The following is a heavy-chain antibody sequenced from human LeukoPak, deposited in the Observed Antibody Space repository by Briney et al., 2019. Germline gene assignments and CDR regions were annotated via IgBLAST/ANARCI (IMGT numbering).Heavy chain of an antibody. CDR2: MFYNEDA. D-gene: IGHD5-24*01. CDR3: DKGETVTAAPFEY. V-gene: IGHV4-59*01. J-gene: IGHJ4*02. Sequence: PSETLSLTCAVSGVTFSHFLWNWFRQSPGEGLEWIGSMFYNEDAKYSPSLKTRVTMSVDASKSHFSLKLTSVTTADTATYFCDKGETVTAAPFEYWGQGSLVTVS. CDR1: GVTFSHFL.